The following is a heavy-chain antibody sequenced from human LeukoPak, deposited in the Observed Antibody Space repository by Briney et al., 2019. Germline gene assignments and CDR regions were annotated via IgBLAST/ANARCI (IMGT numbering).Heavy chain of an antibody. J-gene: IGHJ6*02. CDR2: ISYDGSNK. V-gene: IGHV3-30-3*01. CDR1: GFTFSSYA. Sequence: GGSLRLSCAASGFTFSSYAMHWVRQAPGKGLEWVAVISYDGSNKYYADSVRGRFTISRDNSKNTLYLQMNSPRAEDTAVYYCARLGYCSSTSCPGDRYGMDVWGQGTTVTVSS. D-gene: IGHD2-2*01. CDR3: ARLGYCSSTSCPGDRYGMDV.